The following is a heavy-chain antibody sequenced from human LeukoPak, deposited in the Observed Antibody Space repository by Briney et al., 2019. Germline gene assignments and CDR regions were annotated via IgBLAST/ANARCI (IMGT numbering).Heavy chain of an antibody. J-gene: IGHJ4*02. D-gene: IGHD6-13*01. Sequence: KASETLSLTCTVSGGSISSYYWSWIRQPPGKGLEWIGYIYYSGSTNYNPSLKSRVTISVDKSKNQFSLKLSSVTAADTAVYYCARSGLAAAGTNYWGQGTLVTVSS. CDR2: IYYSGST. CDR3: ARSGLAAAGTNY. CDR1: GGSISSYY. V-gene: IGHV4-59*12.